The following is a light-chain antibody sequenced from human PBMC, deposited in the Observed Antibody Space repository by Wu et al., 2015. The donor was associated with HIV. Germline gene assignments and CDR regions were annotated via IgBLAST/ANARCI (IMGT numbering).Light chain of an antibody. Sequence: EIVLTQSPATLSFSPGERATLFCRASQSVSGTLAWYQQKLGQAPRLLIYDASNRATGIPDRFSGSGSGTDFTLTISRLQPEDFAVYFCQQYGTSPLTFGGGTKVEVK. CDR3: QQYGTSPLT. J-gene: IGKJ4*01. CDR2: DAS. CDR1: QSVSGT. V-gene: IGKV3-20*01.